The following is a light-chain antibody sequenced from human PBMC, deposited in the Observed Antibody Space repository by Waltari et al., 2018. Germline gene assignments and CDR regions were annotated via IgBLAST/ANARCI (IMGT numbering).Light chain of an antibody. J-gene: IGKJ1*01. CDR3: QHYGTSPGT. Sequence: EIVLTQSPDTLSLSPGERATLSCRASQSLRSPYLTWYQQKPGQAPRLLIYSTSIRATGISDRFSGSGSGTDFTLTNSRLEPEDFAVYYCQHYGTSPGTFGQGTKVEI. CDR2: STS. V-gene: IGKV3-20*01. CDR1: QSLRSPY.